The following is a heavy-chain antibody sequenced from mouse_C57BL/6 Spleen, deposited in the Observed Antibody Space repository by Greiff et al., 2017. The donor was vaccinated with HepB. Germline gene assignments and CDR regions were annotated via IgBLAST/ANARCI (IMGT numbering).Heavy chain of an antibody. J-gene: IGHJ2*01. CDR3: ARDYYYGSSYVFDY. Sequence: EVMLVESGGGLVKPGGSLKLSCAASGFTFRSYAMSWVRQTPEKRLEWVATISDGGSYTYYPDNVKGRFTISRDNAKNNLYLQMSHLKSEDTAMYYCARDYYYGSSYVFDYWGQGTTLTVSS. CDR2: ISDGGSYT. V-gene: IGHV5-4*01. CDR1: GFTFRSYA. D-gene: IGHD1-1*01.